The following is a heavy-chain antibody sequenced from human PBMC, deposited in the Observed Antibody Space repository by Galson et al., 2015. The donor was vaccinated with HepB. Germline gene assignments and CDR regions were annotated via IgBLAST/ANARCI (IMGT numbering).Heavy chain of an antibody. Sequence: SVKVSCKASGYTFTSYGISWVRQAPGQGLEWMGWISAYNGNTNYAQKLQGRVTMTTDTSTSTAYMELRSLRSDDTAVYYCARYVYYYGSGSYPPFDYWGQGTLVTVSS. V-gene: IGHV1-18*01. CDR1: GYTFTSYG. CDR2: ISAYNGNT. D-gene: IGHD3-10*01. CDR3: ARYVYYYGSGSYPPFDY. J-gene: IGHJ4*02.